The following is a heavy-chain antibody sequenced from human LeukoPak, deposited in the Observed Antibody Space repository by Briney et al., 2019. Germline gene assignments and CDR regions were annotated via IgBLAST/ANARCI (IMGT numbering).Heavy chain of an antibody. J-gene: IGHJ4*02. D-gene: IGHD2/OR15-2a*01. CDR3: ARGLIDAPIVSAD. Sequence: GGSLRLSCAASGFTFSSYGMHWVRQAPGKGLEWVAVIWYDGSNKYYADSVKGRFTISRDNSKNTLYLQMNSLRAEDMAVYYCARGLIDAPIVSADWGQGTLVTVSS. CDR1: GFTFSSYG. V-gene: IGHV3-33*08. CDR2: IWYDGSNK.